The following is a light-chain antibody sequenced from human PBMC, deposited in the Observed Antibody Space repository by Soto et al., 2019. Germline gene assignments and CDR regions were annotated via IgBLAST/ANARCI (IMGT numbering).Light chain of an antibody. V-gene: IGLV1-40*01. CDR1: SSNIGAGYY. CDR2: GIS. J-gene: IGLJ3*02. CDR3: RSYASSNPGV. Sequence: QSVLTQPPSVSGAPGQTVTISCTGSSSNIGAGYYVHWYQQLPGTAPKVLIYGISNRPSGVADRFSGSKSGTSASLTITGLQAEEEAEYYCRSYASSNPGVFGGGTKLTVL.